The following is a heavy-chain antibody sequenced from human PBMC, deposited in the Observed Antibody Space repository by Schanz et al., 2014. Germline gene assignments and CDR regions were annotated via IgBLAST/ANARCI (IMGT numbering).Heavy chain of an antibody. CDR3: AKDGRLPYYGTGSDFDY. V-gene: IGHV3-13*04. CDR1: GFTFSSYD. CDR2: IGTAGDT. J-gene: IGHJ4*02. Sequence: EVQLEESGGGLVQPGGSLRLSCAASGFTFSSYDMHWVRQVTGKGLEWVSGIGTAGDTYYPDSVKGRFTISRENAQNSLFLQLNTLRAGDTAVYYCAKDGRLPYYGTGSDFDYWGQGTLVAVSS. D-gene: IGHD3-22*01.